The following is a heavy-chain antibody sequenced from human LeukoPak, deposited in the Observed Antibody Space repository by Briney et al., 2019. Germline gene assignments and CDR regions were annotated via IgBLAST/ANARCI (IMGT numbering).Heavy chain of an antibody. D-gene: IGHD3-3*01. Sequence: SETLSLTCTVSGGSISSYYWSWIRQPPGKGPEWIGYIYYSGSTSYNPSLKSRVTISVDTSKNQLSLKLSSVTAADTAVYYCARGPTISFMDVWGKGTTVTVSS. J-gene: IGHJ6*03. CDR3: ARGPTISFMDV. CDR1: GGSISSYY. CDR2: IYYSGST. V-gene: IGHV4-59*01.